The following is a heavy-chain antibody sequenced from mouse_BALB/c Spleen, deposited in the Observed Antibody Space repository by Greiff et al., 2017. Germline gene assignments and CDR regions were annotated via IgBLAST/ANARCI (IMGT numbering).Heavy chain of an antibody. CDR3: TRRGGTIDY. J-gene: IGHJ2*01. CDR2: IDPETGGT. CDR1: GYTFTDYE. V-gene: IGHV1-15*01. D-gene: IGHD4-1*01. Sequence: QVQLKQSGAELVRPGASVTLSCKASGYTFTDYEMHWVKQTPVHGLEWIGAIDPETGGTAYNQKFKGKATLTADKSSSTAYMELRSLTSEDSAVYYCTRRGGTIDYWGQGTTLTVSS.